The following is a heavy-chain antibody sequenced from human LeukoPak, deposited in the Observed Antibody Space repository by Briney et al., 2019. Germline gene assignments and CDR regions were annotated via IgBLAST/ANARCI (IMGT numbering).Heavy chain of an antibody. V-gene: IGHV3-23*01. J-gene: IGHJ4*02. CDR2: ISGRGDIT. D-gene: IGHD6-19*01. CDR1: GFSFRSYA. Sequence: HTGGSLRLSCAASGFSFRSYAMNWVRQAPGKGLEWVSGISGRGDITSHADSVKGRFTISRDNSKNTLSLQMNSLRAEDTAVYYCANTYSSGWYWGQGTLVTVSS. CDR3: ANTYSSGWY.